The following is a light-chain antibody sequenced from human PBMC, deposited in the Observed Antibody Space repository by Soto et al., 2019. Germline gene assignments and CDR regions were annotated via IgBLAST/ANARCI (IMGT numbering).Light chain of an antibody. CDR1: SSNIGSNT. V-gene: IGLV1-44*01. CDR3: AAWDDSLNGVV. Sequence: QSVLTQPPSASGTPGQRVTISCSGSSSNIGSNTVNWYQQLPGTAPKLLIYSNNQRPSGVPDRFSGSKSGTSASLAISGLQSEDEGDYYWAAWDDSLNGVVFGGGTKRTV. CDR2: SNN. J-gene: IGLJ2*01.